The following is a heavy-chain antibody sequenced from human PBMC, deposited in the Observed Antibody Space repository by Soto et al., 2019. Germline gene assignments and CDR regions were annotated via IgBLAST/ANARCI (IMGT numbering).Heavy chain of an antibody. CDR3: ARDPHEFWTSYWFDP. D-gene: IGHD3-3*01. CDR1: GYTFNTYG. Sequence: GASVKVSCKTSGYTFNTYGINWVRQAPGQGLELMGWISAYDGKTTYAEKFQGRGTLTTDTSTSTAYMELRSLRSDDTAIYYCARDPHEFWTSYWFDPWGQGTWVTASS. CDR2: ISAYDGKT. V-gene: IGHV1-18*01. J-gene: IGHJ5*02.